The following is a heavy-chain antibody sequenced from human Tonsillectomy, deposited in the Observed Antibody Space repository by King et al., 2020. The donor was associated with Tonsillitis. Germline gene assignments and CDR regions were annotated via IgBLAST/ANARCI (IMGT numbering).Heavy chain of an antibody. D-gene: IGHD3-9*01. CDR2: ISYDGSNE. V-gene: IGHV3-30*18. CDR3: AKDLSGSH. Sequence: VQLVESGGGVVQPGRSLRLSCAASGFTFSNYGMHWVRQAPGKGLEWVAVISYDGSNEYYADSVEGRFTISRDDAKNTLYLQMNSLRAEDTAVYYCAKDLSGSHWGQGTLVTVSS. CDR1: GFTFSNYG. J-gene: IGHJ4*02.